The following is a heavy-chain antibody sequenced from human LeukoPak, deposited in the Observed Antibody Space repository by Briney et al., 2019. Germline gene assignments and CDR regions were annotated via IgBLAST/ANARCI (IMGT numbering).Heavy chain of an antibody. D-gene: IGHD3-9*01. CDR2: IYYSGST. CDR3: ARARARYFDWLD. V-gene: IGHV4-61*01. J-gene: IGHJ4*02. Sequence: SETLSLTCTVSGGSVSSGSYYWSWIRQPPGKGLEWIGYIYYSGSTNYNPSLKSRVTISVDTSKNQFSLKLSSVTAADTAVYYCARARARYFDWLDWGQGTLVTVSS. CDR1: GGSVSSGSYY.